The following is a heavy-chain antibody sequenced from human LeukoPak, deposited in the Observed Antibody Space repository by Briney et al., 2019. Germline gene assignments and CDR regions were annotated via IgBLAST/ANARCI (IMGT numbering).Heavy chain of an antibody. CDR1: GASISSYS. J-gene: IGHJ4*02. D-gene: IGHD3-16*01. CDR3: ARDRWGGL. V-gene: IGHV4-59*01. Sequence: SETLSLTCSVSGASISSYSWSWIRQPPGKGLEWIGDIYYSGSTNNNPSLRSRVTISVDMSKNQFSLKLSSVTAADTAVYYCARDRWGGLWGQGTLVTVSS. CDR2: IYYSGST.